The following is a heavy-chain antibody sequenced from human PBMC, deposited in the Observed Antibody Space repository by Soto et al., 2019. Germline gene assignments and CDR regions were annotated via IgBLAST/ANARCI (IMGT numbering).Heavy chain of an antibody. Sequence: QVQLVQSGAEVKKPGSSVKVSCKASGRTFNNYAISWVRQAPGIGFEWLGVIIPIGGTPEHAQKFQRRVTISADESTNPAYMELSSLRSEDTAVYYCATNYYDGSGHYFIFEHWGQGTLVTVSS. J-gene: IGHJ4*02. V-gene: IGHV1-69*01. D-gene: IGHD3-22*01. CDR2: IIPIGGTP. CDR3: ATNYYDGSGHYFIFEH. CDR1: GRTFNNYA.